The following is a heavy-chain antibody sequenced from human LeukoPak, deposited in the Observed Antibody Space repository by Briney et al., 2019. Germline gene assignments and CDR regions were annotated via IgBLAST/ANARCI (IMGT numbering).Heavy chain of an antibody. CDR2: IKGDGSEK. D-gene: IGHD2-2*01. J-gene: IGHJ4*02. V-gene: IGHV3-7*01. CDR3: VSCGTTTSIIRLDH. Sequence: GGSLRLSCAASGFTFSRYRMNWVRQAPGKGLEWVSSIKGDGSEKSSVDSVKGRFTISRDNAQNSLYLQMNSLRAEDTAVYYCVSCGTTTSIIRLDHWGQGTLVTVSS. CDR1: GFTFSRYR.